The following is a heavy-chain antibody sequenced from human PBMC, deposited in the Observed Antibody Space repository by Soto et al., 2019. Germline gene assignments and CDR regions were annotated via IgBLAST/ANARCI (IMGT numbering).Heavy chain of an antibody. V-gene: IGHV3-7*01. Sequence: GGSLRLSCVVSDFTFSRHWMSWVRQAPGKGLEWVANIKEDGSEQYYVDSVRGRFTISRDNAKNSLYLQMDSLRAEDTAVYFCARDQNYLDSWGQGT. CDR3: ARDQNYLDS. J-gene: IGHJ4*02. CDR2: IKEDGSEQ. CDR1: DFTFSRHW.